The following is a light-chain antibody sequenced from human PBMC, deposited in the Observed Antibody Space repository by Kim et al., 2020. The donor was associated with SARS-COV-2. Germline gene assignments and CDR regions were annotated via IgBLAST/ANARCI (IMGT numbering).Light chain of an antibody. V-gene: IGKV1-39*01. Sequence: DIQMTQSPSSLSASIGDSVTITCRAGQSISTYLNWYQFKPGKAPKLLIYGASNLQSGVPSRFSGSGSGTDFTLTISSLQPEDFGTYCWQQGYSRLWTFGQGTKVDIK. J-gene: IGKJ1*01. CDR2: GAS. CDR3: QQGYSRLWT. CDR1: QSISTY.